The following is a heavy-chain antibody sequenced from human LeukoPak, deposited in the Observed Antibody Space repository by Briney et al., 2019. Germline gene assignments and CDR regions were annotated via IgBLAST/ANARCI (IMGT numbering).Heavy chain of an antibody. D-gene: IGHD2-2*01. CDR1: GFTFSSYA. CDR3: AKVPTPGHIVVVPGTPWFDP. J-gene: IGHJ5*02. CDR2: ISGSGGST. Sequence: GGSLRLSCAASGFTFSSYAMSWVRQAPGKGLEWVSAISGSGGSTYYADSVKGRFTISRDNSKNTLYLQMNSLRAEDTAVYYCAKVPTPGHIVVVPGTPWFDPWGQGTLVTVSS. V-gene: IGHV3-23*01.